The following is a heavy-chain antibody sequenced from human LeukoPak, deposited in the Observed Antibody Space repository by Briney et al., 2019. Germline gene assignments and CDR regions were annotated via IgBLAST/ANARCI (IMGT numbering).Heavy chain of an antibody. CDR3: ARSGVVVVAAYHY. D-gene: IGHD2-15*01. CDR2: IKQDGSEK. Sequence: PGGSLRLSCAASGFTFSSYWMSWVRQAPGKGLEWVANIKQDGSEKYYVDSVKGRFTISRDNANISLYLQMNSLRAEDTAVYYCARSGVVVVAAYHYWGQGTLVTVSS. CDR1: GFTFSSYW. V-gene: IGHV3-7*01. J-gene: IGHJ4*02.